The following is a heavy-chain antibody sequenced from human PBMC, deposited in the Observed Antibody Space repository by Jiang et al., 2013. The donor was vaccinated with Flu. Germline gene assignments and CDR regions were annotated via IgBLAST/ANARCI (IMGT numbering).Heavy chain of an antibody. CDR1: GYSFTSYW. Sequence: GAEVKKPGESLRISCKGSGYSFTSYWISWLRQMPGKGLEWMGRIDPADSYSNYSPSFQGHVNISVDRSISTAYLQWSSLKASDTAIYYCARHNGASAHQRSLPGNNWFDPLGQGTLVTVSS. CDR3: ARHNGASAHQRSLPGNNWFDP. CDR2: IDPADSYS. V-gene: IGHV5-10-1*01. D-gene: IGHD2-8*01. J-gene: IGHJ5*02.